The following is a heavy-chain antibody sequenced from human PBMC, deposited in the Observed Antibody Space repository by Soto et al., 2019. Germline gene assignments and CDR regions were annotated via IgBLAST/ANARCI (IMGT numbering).Heavy chain of an antibody. J-gene: IGHJ6*02. V-gene: IGHV4-61*01. CDR3: ASGGYYDFWSGYYDYYYGMDV. CDR1: GGSVSSGSYY. D-gene: IGHD3-3*01. Sequence: PSETLSLTCTVSGGSVSSGSYYWSWIRQPPGKGLEWIGYIYYSGSTNHNPSLKSRVTISVDTSKNQFSLKLSSVTAADTAVYYCASGGYYDFWSGYYDYYYGMDVWGQGTTVTVSS. CDR2: IYYSGST.